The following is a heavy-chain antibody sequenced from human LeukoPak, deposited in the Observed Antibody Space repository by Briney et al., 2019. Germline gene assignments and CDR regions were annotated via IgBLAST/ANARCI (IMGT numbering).Heavy chain of an antibody. V-gene: IGHV4-61*02. CDR2: IYTSGRTT. CDR3: ARDVGGLDY. CDR1: SGSINSGSYY. J-gene: IGHJ4*02. Sequence: SETLSLTCTVSSGSINSGSYYWSWIRQPAGKGPEWIGRIYTSGRTTNYNPSLKSRVTISVDTSKNQFSLKLSSVTAADTAVYYCARDVGGLDYWGLGTLVTVSS. D-gene: IGHD3-10*01.